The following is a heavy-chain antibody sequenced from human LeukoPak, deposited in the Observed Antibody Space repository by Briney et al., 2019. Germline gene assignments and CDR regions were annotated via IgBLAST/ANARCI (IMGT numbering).Heavy chain of an antibody. CDR1: GYSFTTYW. V-gene: IGHV5-51*01. CDR2: IYPSDSDT. J-gene: IGHJ4*02. CDR3: ARGYYYFDY. D-gene: IGHD3-22*01. Sequence: GDSLKIACKGSGYSFTTYWIGWVRQMPGKGLEWMGIIYPSDSDTRYSPSFQGQVTISADKSINTAYLQWSSLKASDTAMYYCARGYYYFDYWGQGTLVTVSS.